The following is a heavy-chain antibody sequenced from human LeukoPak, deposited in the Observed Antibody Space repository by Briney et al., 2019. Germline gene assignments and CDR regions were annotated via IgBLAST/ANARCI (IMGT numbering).Heavy chain of an antibody. CDR2: IILIFGTA. CDR3: ASMNYGSGSYRED. Sequence: GASVKVSCKASGGTFNNYAISWVRQAPGQGLEWMGGIILIFGTAKYAQKFQGRVTITAEKSTNTAYMELSSLRSEDTAVYYCASMNYGSGSYREDWGQGTLVTVSS. J-gene: IGHJ4*02. CDR1: GGTFNNYA. V-gene: IGHV1-69*06. D-gene: IGHD3-10*01.